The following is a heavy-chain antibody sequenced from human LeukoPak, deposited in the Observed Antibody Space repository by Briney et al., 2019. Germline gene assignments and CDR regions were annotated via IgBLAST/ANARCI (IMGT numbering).Heavy chain of an antibody. CDR3: ARMGCGSYPNYFDY. J-gene: IGHJ4*02. CDR1: GFSLTTSGMC. Sequence: SGPALVKPTQTLTLTFTFSGFSLTTSGMCVSWIRQPPGKALEWLSRIDWDEDKYFSTSLKTRLTISKDTSKNQVVLTMTNMDRVDTATYFCARMGCGSYPNYFDYWGQGTLVTVSS. V-gene: IGHV2-70*11. D-gene: IGHD1-26*01. CDR2: IDWDEDK.